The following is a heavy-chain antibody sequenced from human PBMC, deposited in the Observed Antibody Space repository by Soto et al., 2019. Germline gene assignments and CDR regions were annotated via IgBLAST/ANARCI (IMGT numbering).Heavy chain of an antibody. CDR3: ARETSCGWHTVCDY. CDR2: IKQDGSEK. D-gene: IGHD6-19*01. J-gene: IGHJ4*02. CDR1: GFTFSSYW. Sequence: EVQLVESGGGLVQPGGSLRLSCAASGFTFSSYWMSWVRQAPGKGLEWVANIKQDGSEKYYVDSVKGRFTISRDNAKNSLDLHMNSRRGEDAAVYYCARETSCGWHTVCDYWGQGTLVTVSS. V-gene: IGHV3-7*04.